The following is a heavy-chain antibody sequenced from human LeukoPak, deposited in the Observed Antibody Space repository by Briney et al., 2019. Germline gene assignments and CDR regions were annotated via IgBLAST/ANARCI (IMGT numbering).Heavy chain of an antibody. CDR2: VSYDGSNK. CDR3: ARDRGEYSYGYGFDY. Sequence: GGSLRLSCAASGFTFSNYWMHWVRQAPGKGLEWVAVVSYDGSNKYYADSVKGRLTISRDNSKNTLYLQMNSLRVEDTAVYYCARDRGEYSYGYGFDYWGQGTLVTVSS. CDR1: GFTFSNYW. V-gene: IGHV3-30-3*01. J-gene: IGHJ4*02. D-gene: IGHD5-18*01.